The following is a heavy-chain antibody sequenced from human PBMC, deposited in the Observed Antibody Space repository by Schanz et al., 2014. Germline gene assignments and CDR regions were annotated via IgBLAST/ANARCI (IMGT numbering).Heavy chain of an antibody. CDR1: GFSFSGFA. Sequence: VQLEESGGGVVQPGGSLRLSCVASGFSFSGFAVHWVRQAPGKGLEWVSYIGGSGSDTYYADSVRGRFTISRDNSKNMLYLQMNSLRADDTAVYYCAKKGGDYGSGSYQIIDDWGQGTLVTVSS. D-gene: IGHD3-10*01. V-gene: IGHV3-23*04. CDR3: AKKGGDYGSGSYQIIDD. J-gene: IGHJ4*02. CDR2: IGGSGSDT.